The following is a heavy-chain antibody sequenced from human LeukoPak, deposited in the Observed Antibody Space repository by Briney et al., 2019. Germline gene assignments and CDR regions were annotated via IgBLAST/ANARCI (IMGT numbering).Heavy chain of an antibody. CDR2: INSDGSST. CDR3: ARSGGPYYDYVWGSYRYTGEIDY. Sequence: GGSLRLSCAASGFTFSSYWMHWVRQAPGKGLVWVSRINSDGSSTSYADSVKGRLTISRDNAKNTLYLQMNSLRAEDTAVYYCARSGGPYYDYVWGSYRYTGEIDYWGQGTLVTVSS. D-gene: IGHD3-16*02. V-gene: IGHV3-74*01. J-gene: IGHJ4*02. CDR1: GFTFSSYW.